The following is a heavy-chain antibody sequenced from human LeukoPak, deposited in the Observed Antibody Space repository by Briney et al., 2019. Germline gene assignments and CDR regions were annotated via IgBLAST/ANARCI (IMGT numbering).Heavy chain of an antibody. CDR2: MNPSSGNT. Sequence: ASVRVSCKASGYSFGAHDIHWVRQAPGQGLEWMGWMNPSSGNTGYAQKFQGRVTFTRDTSITTAYMDVGSLRSDDTAVYYCARRHYDSSGYYFTAGVDYWGQGTLVTVSS. V-gene: IGHV1-8*03. J-gene: IGHJ4*02. D-gene: IGHD3-22*01. CDR1: GYSFGAHD. CDR3: ARRHYDSSGYYFTAGVDY.